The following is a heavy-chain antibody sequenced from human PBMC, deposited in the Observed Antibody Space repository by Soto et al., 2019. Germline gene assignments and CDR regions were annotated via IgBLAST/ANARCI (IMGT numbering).Heavy chain of an antibody. CDR2: IYDSGST. Sequence: QVQLQESGPGLVKPSETLSLTCTVSGGSLSSYYWSWLRQPPGTGLEWIAYIYDSGSTNYNPSLKSRVTISVDTAKNQFSLKLSSGTAADTAVYYWARVSTVGRAVGVWGQGTLVTVSS. J-gene: IGHJ4*02. V-gene: IGHV4-59*01. D-gene: IGHD3-3*01. CDR3: ARVSTVGRAVGV. CDR1: GGSLSSYY.